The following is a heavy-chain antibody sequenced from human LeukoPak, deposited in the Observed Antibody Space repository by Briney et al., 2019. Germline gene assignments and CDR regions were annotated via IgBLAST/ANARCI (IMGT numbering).Heavy chain of an antibody. V-gene: IGHV3-30*03. J-gene: IGHJ4*02. D-gene: IGHD2-15*01. CDR2: ISYDGINK. Sequence: GGSLRLSCAASGFPFSNYGIHWVRQAPGKGLEWVAVISYDGINKYYADSVKGRFTISRDKPKNTLFLQMNSLRAEDTAVYHCARQTGYCSDGNCYFDYWGQGTLVTVSS. CDR3: ARQTGYCSDGNCYFDY. CDR1: GFPFSNYG.